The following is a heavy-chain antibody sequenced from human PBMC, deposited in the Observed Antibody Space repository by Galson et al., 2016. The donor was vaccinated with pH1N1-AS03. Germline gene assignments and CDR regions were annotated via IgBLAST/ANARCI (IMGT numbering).Heavy chain of an antibody. CDR3: AKDIGVLMVYTEGPFDY. CDR2: ISWNSDKI. J-gene: IGHJ4*02. Sequence: SLRLSCAASGFSFDDYDMHWVRQAPGKGLEWVSSISWNSDKITYADSVKGRFTISRDNAKNSLYLEMNSLRAEDTALYYCAKDIGVLMVYTEGPFDYWGPGTLVTVSS. D-gene: IGHD2-8*01. V-gene: IGHV3-9*01. CDR1: GFSFDDYD.